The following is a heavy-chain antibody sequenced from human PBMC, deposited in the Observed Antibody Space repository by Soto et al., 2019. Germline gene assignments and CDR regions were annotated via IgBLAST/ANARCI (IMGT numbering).Heavy chain of an antibody. V-gene: IGHV3-48*02. D-gene: IGHD3-10*02. CDR3: VRDRDLYRDMFHADL. CDR2: ITIRTGNV. CDR1: GFTIIECS. J-gene: IGHJ4*01. Sequence: PGGSLRLSCEASGFTIIECSMNWVLQAPWKGLEWLAYITIRTGNVLYADSVRGRFTISADNAENSVILQMNSLRDEDSAVYFCVRDRDLYRDMFHADLWGQGTLVTVSS.